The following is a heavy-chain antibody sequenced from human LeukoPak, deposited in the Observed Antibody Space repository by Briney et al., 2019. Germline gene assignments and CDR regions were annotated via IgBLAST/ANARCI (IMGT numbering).Heavy chain of an antibody. CDR1: GFTLSSYR. Sequence: GGSLRLSCAASGFTLSSYRMNWVRQAPGKGLEWVSSISSSSSYIYYADSVKGRFTISRDNAKNSLCLQMNSLRAEDTAVYYCARVLYGANYYYYMDVWGKGTTVTVSS. V-gene: IGHV3-21*01. D-gene: IGHD4-17*01. CDR3: ARVLYGANYYYYMDV. J-gene: IGHJ6*03. CDR2: ISSSSSYI.